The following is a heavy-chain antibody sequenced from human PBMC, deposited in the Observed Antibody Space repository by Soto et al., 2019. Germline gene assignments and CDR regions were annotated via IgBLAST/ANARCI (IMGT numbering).Heavy chain of an antibody. D-gene: IGHD2-15*01. Sequence: QVQLVQSGAEVKKPGASVKVSCKASGYTFTSYAMHWVRQAPGQRLEWMGWINAGNGNTKYSQKFQGRVTITRDTSASTAYMELSRLRSEDTAVYYCARDMGYCSGGSCYSDHNWFDPWGQGTLVTVSS. CDR2: INAGNGNT. CDR1: GYTFTSYA. CDR3: ARDMGYCSGGSCYSDHNWFDP. J-gene: IGHJ5*02. V-gene: IGHV1-3*01.